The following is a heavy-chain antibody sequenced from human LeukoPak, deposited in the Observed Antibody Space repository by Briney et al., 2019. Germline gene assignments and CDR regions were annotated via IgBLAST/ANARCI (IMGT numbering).Heavy chain of an antibody. D-gene: IGHD3-10*01. CDR3: ARGGVRGVIITRYYYYMDV. V-gene: IGHV3-48*03. CDR2: ISSSGSTI. J-gene: IGHJ6*03. CDR1: GSTFSSYE. Sequence: GGYLRLSCSASGSTFSSYEMNSVRQAPGKGLEWVSYISSSGSTIYYADSVKGRFTISRDNAKNSLYVQMNSLRAEDTAVYYCARGGVRGVIITRYYYYMDVWGKGTTVTISS.